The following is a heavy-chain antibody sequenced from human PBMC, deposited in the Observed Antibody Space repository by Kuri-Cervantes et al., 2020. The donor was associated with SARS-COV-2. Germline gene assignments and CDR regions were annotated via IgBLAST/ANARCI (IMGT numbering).Heavy chain of an antibody. CDR1: GYTFTSYG. J-gene: IGHJ4*02. D-gene: IGHD3-3*01. CDR3: ARKFWSGYLLDY. Sequence: ASVKVSCKASGYTFTSYGISWVRQAPGQGLEWMGWISAYNGNTNYAQKLQGRVTMTTGTSTSTAYMELRSLRSDDTAVYYCARKFWSGYLLDYWGQGTLVTVSS. CDR2: ISAYNGNT. V-gene: IGHV1-18*01.